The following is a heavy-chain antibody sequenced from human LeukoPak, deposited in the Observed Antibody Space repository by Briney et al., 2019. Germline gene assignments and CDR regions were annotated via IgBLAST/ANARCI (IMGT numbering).Heavy chain of an antibody. J-gene: IGHJ1*01. CDR1: GGSISSGGYY. CDR3: ARALIAAESAEYFQH. D-gene: IGHD6-13*01. Sequence: PSETLSLTCTVSGGSISSGGYYWSWIRQPPGKGLEWIGYIYHSGSTYYNPSLKSRVTISVDTSKDQFSLKLSSVTAADTAVYYCARALIAAESAEYFQHWGQGTLVTVSS. V-gene: IGHV4-30-2*01. CDR2: IYHSGST.